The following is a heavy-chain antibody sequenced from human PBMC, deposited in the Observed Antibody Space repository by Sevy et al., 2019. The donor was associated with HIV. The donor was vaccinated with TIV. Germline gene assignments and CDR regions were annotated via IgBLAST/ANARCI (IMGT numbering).Heavy chain of an antibody. CDR3: VRRGVDAYNVYFDL. CDR2: ISTGTDHI. Sequence: GGSLRLSCAASGFTFSAYSMNWVRQAPGKGLEWLSYISTGTDHIYYADSAKGRFTISRDYAKKSVYLEMKSLRDQDTALYYCVRRGVDAYNVYFDLWGQGTLVTVSS. V-gene: IGHV3-21*05. CDR1: GFTFSAYS. D-gene: IGHD3-10*01. J-gene: IGHJ4*02.